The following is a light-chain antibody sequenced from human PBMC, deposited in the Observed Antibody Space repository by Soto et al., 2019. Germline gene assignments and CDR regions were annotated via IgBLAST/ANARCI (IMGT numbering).Light chain of an antibody. CDR1: QNVLYRSSNKSY. CDR2: WAS. J-gene: IGKJ2*01. V-gene: IGKV4-1*01. Sequence: DIVMTESPDFLAVSLGERATITCKSSQNVLYRSSNKSYLAWYQQRPGQPPRLLLYWASTRESGVPDRFIGSGSETAFPLTISSLQAGDEAIYHCQQYYNTQYTFGQGTTLEIK. CDR3: QQYYNTQYT.